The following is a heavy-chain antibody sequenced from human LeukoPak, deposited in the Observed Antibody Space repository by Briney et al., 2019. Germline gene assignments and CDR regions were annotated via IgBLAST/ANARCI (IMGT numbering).Heavy chain of an antibody. D-gene: IGHD2-2*01. CDR2: SYTSGST. CDR3: ARATGSSSASSHSFDI. CDR1: GGSISSYY. V-gene: IGHV4-4*07. J-gene: IGHJ3*02. Sequence: SETLSLTCTVSGGSISSYYWSWTRQPAGKGMEWIGRSYTSGSTNYNPSLKSRVTISVDKSKNQFSLKLSSVTAADTAVYYCARATGSSSASSHSFDIGGQGTMVTVSS.